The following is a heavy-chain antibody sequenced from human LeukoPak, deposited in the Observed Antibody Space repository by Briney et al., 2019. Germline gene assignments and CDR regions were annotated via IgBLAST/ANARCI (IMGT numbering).Heavy chain of an antibody. V-gene: IGHV3-74*01. CDR3: ARPSGSYYFYFDY. CDR2: INTDGSST. D-gene: IGHD1-26*01. J-gene: IGHJ4*02. Sequence: GGSLRLSCAASGFTFSSYWMHWVRQAPGKGLVWVSRINTDGSSTSYADSVKGRFTISRDNSKNTLYLQMNSLRAEDTAVYYCARPSGSYYFYFDYWGQGTLVTVSS. CDR1: GFTFSSYW.